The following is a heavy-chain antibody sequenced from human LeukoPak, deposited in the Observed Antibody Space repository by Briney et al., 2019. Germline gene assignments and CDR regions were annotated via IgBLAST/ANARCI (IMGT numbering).Heavy chain of an antibody. V-gene: IGHV3-23*01. J-gene: IGHJ4*02. D-gene: IGHD1-1*01. CDR2: IRHSDGNT. CDR1: GFTFSDYY. CDR3: AKGQERESRLDS. Sequence: GGSLRLSCAASGFTFSDYYMSWIRHAPGKGLEWVSGIRHSDGNTYYADSVKGRFTISSDKSKNTLFLQMNSLRAEDTALYYCAKGQERESRLDSWGQGTLVTVSS.